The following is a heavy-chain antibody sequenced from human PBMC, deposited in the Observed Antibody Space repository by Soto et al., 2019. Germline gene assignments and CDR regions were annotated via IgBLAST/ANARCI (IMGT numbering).Heavy chain of an antibody. J-gene: IGHJ5*02. CDR3: ARVPLGAAYTLASGRMFDL. D-gene: IGHD3-16*01. CDR2: VHYRGTT. CDR1: GFTFSNSW. Sequence: EVQLVESGGGLVQPGESLRLSCAASGFTFSNSWMSWVRQAPGKGLQWIGFVHYRGTTYYNPSLRSRSDLSLDMSKNEFFLSLKSVTDADEAIYYCARVPLGAAYTLASGRMFDLWSQGTLVAVSS. V-gene: IGHV3-7*03.